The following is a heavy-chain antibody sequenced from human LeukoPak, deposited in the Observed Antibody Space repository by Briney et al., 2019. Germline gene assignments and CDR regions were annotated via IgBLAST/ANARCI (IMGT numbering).Heavy chain of an antibody. J-gene: IGHJ5*02. V-gene: IGHV1-69*06. CDR3: ARDLLLDYDYVWGSYRPNWFDP. Sequence: ASVKVSCKASGYTFTDYYVHWVGQAPGQGLEWMGGIIPIFGTANYAQKFQGRVTITVDKSTSTAYMELSSLRSEDTAVYYCARDLLLDYDYVWGSYRPNWFDPWGQGTLVTVSS. CDR1: GYTFTDYY. CDR2: IIPIFGTA. D-gene: IGHD3-16*02.